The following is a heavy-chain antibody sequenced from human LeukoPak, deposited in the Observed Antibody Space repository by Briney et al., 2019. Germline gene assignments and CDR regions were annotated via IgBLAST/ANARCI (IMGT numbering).Heavy chain of an antibody. CDR3: ARGSDHDSSGSRAEYFQH. J-gene: IGHJ1*01. CDR1: GYSFTSYW. V-gene: IGHV5-51*01. Sequence: GESLKISCKGSGYSFTSYWIGWVRQMPGKGLEWMGIIYPGDSDTRYSPSFQGQVTISADKSISTAYLQWSSLKASDTAMYYCARGSDHDSSGSRAEYFQHWGQGTLVTVSS. D-gene: IGHD3-22*01. CDR2: IYPGDSDT.